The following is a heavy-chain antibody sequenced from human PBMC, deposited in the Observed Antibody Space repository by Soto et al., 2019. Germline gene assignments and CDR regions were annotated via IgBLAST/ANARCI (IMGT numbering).Heavy chain of an antibody. Sequence: QVQLEQSGAEVKKPGSSLKVSCKASGGTLTSFAISWVRHAPGQGLEWMGGFIPVFETANYAQKFQDRVTFTADKSTSTAYMDLSNLTSEDTAVYYCAKRGTYIDSGYDYYFDSWGQGTLVIVSS. V-gene: IGHV1-69*06. J-gene: IGHJ4*02. CDR1: GGTLTSFA. CDR3: AKRGTYIDSGYDYYFDS. D-gene: IGHD6-13*01. CDR2: FIPVFETA.